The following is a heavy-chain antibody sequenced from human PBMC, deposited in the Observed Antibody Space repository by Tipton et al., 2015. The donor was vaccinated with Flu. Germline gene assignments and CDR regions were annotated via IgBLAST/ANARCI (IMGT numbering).Heavy chain of an antibody. D-gene: IGHD3-22*01. Sequence: LRLSCTVSGGSISSYYWSWIRQPAGKGLEWIGRIYTSGSTNYNPSLKSRVTMSVDTSKNQFSLKLSSVTAADTAVYYCARGGGYGNWFDPWGQGTLVTVSS. V-gene: IGHV4-4*07. CDR3: ARGGGYGNWFDP. CDR1: GGSISSYY. J-gene: IGHJ5*02. CDR2: IYTSGST.